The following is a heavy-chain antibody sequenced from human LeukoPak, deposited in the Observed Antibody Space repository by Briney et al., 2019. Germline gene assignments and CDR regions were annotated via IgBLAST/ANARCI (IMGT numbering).Heavy chain of an antibody. Sequence: PSETLSLICTVSGGSISTSSYYWGWVRLPPGKGLEWIGSLYYNGSTYYNPSLKSRVNISVDTSKNQFSLKLSSVTAADTAVYYCGSTYSSSLYFDCWGQGTLVTVSS. J-gene: IGHJ4*02. CDR2: LYYNGST. D-gene: IGHD6-13*01. CDR1: GGSISTSSYY. V-gene: IGHV4-39*01. CDR3: GSTYSSSLYFDC.